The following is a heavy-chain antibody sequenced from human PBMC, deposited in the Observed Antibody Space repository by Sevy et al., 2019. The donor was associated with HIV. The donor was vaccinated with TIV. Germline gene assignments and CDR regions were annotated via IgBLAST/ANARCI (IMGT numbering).Heavy chain of an antibody. Sequence: GGSLRLSCSAFGFTFQTFGMHWVRQSPGKGPEWLAVISSDGLNRNYADSVRGRFTISRDNSKNLLFLQMNSLIPNDTAVYFCTKESLRGTYIRGDFDLWGQGTLVTVSS. CDR2: ISSDGLNR. CDR1: GFTFQTFG. J-gene: IGHJ4*02. D-gene: IGHD3-10*02. CDR3: TKESLRGTYIRGDFDL. V-gene: IGHV3-30*18.